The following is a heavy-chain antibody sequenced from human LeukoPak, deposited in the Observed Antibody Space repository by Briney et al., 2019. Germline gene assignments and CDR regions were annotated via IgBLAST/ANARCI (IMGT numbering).Heavy chain of an antibody. CDR2: IKEDGSEK. J-gene: IGHJ4*02. D-gene: IGHD3-22*01. CDR1: GFTFSNYW. V-gene: IGHV3-7*03. CDR3: AKDTNYDSSEYFDY. Sequence: PGGSLRLSCAASGFTFSNYWMSWVRQAPGKGLEWVANIKEDGSEKDYVDSVKGRFTISRDNSKNSLYLQMNSLRTEDTALYYCAKDTNYDSSEYFDYWGQGTLVTVSS.